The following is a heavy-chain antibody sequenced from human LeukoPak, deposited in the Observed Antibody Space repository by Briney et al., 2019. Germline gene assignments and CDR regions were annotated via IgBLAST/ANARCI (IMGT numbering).Heavy chain of an antibody. CDR3: AKDSSVPYGITE. CDR1: GFTFSKYA. CDR2: ISPSDGNT. D-gene: IGHD4-17*01. J-gene: IGHJ4*02. Sequence: GGSLRRSCAASGFTFSKYAMSWVRQAPGKGLEWVSAISPSDGNTFYAASVKGRFTISRDNSMNTLSLHMNSLRAEDTALYYCAKDSSVPYGITEWGQGTLVTVSS. V-gene: IGHV3-23*01.